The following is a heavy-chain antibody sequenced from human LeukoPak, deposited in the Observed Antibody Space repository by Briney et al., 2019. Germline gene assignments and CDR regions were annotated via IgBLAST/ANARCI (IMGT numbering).Heavy chain of an antibody. V-gene: IGHV4-4*07. J-gene: IGHJ6*03. D-gene: IGHD6-13*01. CDR3: ARGVQQLVPGYYYYYMDV. CDR2: INVSGNT. Sequence: PSETLSLTCTVSGGSISSYCWSWIRQPAGKGPEWIGRINVSGNTNYDPSLKSRVTMSVDTSKNQFSLKLSSVTAADTAVYYCARGVQQLVPGYYYYYMDVWGKGTTVTVSS. CDR1: GGSISSYC.